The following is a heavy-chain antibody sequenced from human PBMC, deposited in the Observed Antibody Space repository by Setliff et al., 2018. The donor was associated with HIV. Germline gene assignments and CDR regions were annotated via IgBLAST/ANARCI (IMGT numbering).Heavy chain of an antibody. CDR1: GASISSYS. V-gene: IGHV4-59*01. CDR3: AREAPGSRNRWPYYFDF. D-gene: IGHD2-15*01. Sequence: SETLSLTCTVSGASISSYSWSWIRQSPGKRLEWIGYIHSYGSTDYNPSLESRVTISVDTSKNQLSLKLRSVAAADTAVYYCAREAPGSRNRWPYYFDFWGQGRLVTVSS. J-gene: IGHJ4*02. CDR2: IHSYGST.